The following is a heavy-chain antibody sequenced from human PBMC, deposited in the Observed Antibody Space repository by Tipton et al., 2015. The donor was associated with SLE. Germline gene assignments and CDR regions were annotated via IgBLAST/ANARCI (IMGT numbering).Heavy chain of an antibody. Sequence: LRLSCTVSGGSISSGHYWGWIRQPPGKGLEWIGSIHQSGNTYFNPSLKSRVTMSMDTSKNHVFLRLNSVTAADTATYYCARHDYDDNGYYLHYFDKWGQGTLVTVFS. J-gene: IGHJ4*02. D-gene: IGHD3-22*01. CDR1: GGSISSGHY. CDR3: ARHDYDDNGYYLHYFDK. V-gene: IGHV4-38-2*02. CDR2: IHQSGNT.